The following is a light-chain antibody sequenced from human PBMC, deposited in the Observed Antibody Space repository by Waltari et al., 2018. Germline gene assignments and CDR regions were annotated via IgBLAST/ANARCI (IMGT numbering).Light chain of an antibody. J-gene: IGLJ2*01. CDR3: SSYAGSDNLV. V-gene: IGLV2-8*01. CDR1: STDVGVYNY. Sequence: QSALTQPPSASGSPGQSVTISCTGTSTDVGVYNYVSWYQQHPGKAPHLMIYEVSKRPSGVPDRFSGSKAGNTASLTVAGLQAEDEADYYCSSYAGSDNLVFGGGTKLTVL. CDR2: EVS.